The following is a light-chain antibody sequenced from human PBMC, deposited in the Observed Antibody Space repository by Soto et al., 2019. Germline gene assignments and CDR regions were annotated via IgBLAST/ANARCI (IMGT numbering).Light chain of an antibody. Sequence: AIQLTQSPSSLSASVGDRVTITCRASQGIYDSLAWYQQKPGRAPNLLIYAVSRLQSGVPSRFSGSGSETEFTLTINNLPPEDFAIYYCQQLHNYPRRFGQATKVEVK. CDR1: QGIYDS. CDR2: AVS. V-gene: IGKV1D-13*01. J-gene: IGKJ1*01. CDR3: QQLHNYPRR.